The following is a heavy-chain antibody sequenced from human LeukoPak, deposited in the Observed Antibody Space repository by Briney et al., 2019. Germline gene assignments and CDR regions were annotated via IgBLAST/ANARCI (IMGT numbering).Heavy chain of an antibody. Sequence: TGGSLRLSCAASGFTFSSYGMHWVRQAPGKGLEWVAVIWYDGSNKYYADSVKGRFTISRDNSKTTLYLQMNSLRAEDTAVYYCARVSGDGYNTYYYYMDVWGKGTTVTVSS. J-gene: IGHJ6*03. D-gene: IGHD5-24*01. V-gene: IGHV3-33*01. CDR2: IWYDGSNK. CDR3: ARVSGDGYNTYYYYMDV. CDR1: GFTFSSYG.